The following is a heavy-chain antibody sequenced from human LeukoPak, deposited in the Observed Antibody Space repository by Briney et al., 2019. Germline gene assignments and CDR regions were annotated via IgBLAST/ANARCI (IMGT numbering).Heavy chain of an antibody. Sequence: GASVKVSCKASGYTFTGYYMHWVRQAPGQGLEWMGRINPNSGGTNYAQKFQGRVTMTRGTSISTAYMELSRLRSDDTAVYYCARVPNSGSYTRHFQHWGQGTLVTVSS. J-gene: IGHJ1*01. D-gene: IGHD1-26*01. V-gene: IGHV1-2*06. CDR3: ARVPNSGSYTRHFQH. CDR2: INPNSGGT. CDR1: GYTFTGYY.